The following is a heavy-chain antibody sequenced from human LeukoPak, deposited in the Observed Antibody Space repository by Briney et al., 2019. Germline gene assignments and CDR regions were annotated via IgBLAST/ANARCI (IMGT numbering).Heavy chain of an antibody. D-gene: IGHD6-13*01. CDR1: GGSISSGGYY. V-gene: IGHV4-31*03. CDR2: IYYSGST. CDR3: ARETEEQQLGSGYFDY. J-gene: IGHJ4*02. Sequence: PSETLTLTCTVSGGSISSGGYYWSWIRQHPGKGLEWIGYIYYSGSTYYNPSLKSRVTISVDTSKNQFSLKLSSVTAADTAVYYCARETEEQQLGSGYFDYWGQGTLVTVSS.